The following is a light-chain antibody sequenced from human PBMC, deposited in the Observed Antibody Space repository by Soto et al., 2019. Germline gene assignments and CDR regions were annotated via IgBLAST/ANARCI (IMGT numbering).Light chain of an antibody. CDR2: GAS. CDR3: QHYGGPPPWT. J-gene: IGKJ1*01. CDR1: QSVGSY. V-gene: IGKV3-20*01. Sequence: ENMLTQSPGTLSLCPGERATLSCRASQSVGSYLGWYQKKPGQAPRLLIYGASNRATGIPDRFSGSGSGTDFTLTISRLEPEDFAVYYCQHYGGPPPWTFGQGTKVEIK.